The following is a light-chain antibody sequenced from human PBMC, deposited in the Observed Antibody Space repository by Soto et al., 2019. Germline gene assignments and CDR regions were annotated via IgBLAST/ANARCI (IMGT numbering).Light chain of an antibody. CDR1: QSVRSN. V-gene: IGKV3-15*01. J-gene: IGKJ4*01. CDR3: QQYNDWPLT. CDR2: RTS. Sequence: IDMTMTTATQRLSGGESATLSCRASQSVRSNLAWYQQKPGQAPRLLMFRTSSRATGFPARFSGSGSGTEFTLACSLRQSEDSAVYYIQQYNDWPLTVGGGTKVDIK.